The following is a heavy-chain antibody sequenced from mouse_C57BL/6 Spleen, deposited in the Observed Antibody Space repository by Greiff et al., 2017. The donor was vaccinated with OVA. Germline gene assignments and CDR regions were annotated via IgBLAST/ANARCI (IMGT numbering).Heavy chain of an antibody. CDR1: GYTFTDYY. CDR3: ARGKYSNYADY. V-gene: IGHV1-26*01. CDR2: INPNNGGT. D-gene: IGHD2-5*01. J-gene: IGHJ2*01. Sequence: VQLQQSGPELVKPGASVKISCKASGYTFTDYYMNWVKQSHGKSLEWIGDINPNNGGTSYNQKFKGKATLTVDKSSSTAYMELRSLTSEDSAVYYCARGKYSNYADYWGQGTTLTVSS.